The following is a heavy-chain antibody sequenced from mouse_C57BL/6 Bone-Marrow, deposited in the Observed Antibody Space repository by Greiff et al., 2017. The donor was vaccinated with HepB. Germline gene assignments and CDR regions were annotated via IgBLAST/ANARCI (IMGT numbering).Heavy chain of an antibody. CDR2: IHPNSGST. Sequence: QVQLQQPGAELVKPGASVKLSCKASGYTFTSYWMHWVKQRPGQGLEWIGMIHPNSGSTNYNEKFKSKATLTVDKSSSTAYMQLSSLTSEDSAVYYCERERWLLRLYAMDYWGQGTSVTVSS. CDR3: ERERWLLRLYAMDY. J-gene: IGHJ4*01. CDR1: GYTFTSYW. D-gene: IGHD2-3*01. V-gene: IGHV1-64*01.